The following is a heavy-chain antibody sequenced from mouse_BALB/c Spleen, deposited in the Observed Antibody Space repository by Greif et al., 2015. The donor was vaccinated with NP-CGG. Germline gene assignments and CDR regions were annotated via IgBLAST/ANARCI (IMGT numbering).Heavy chain of an antibody. CDR1: GFTFSDYY. CDR3: AREGRSGFYAMDY. J-gene: IGHJ4*01. V-gene: IGHV5-4*02. D-gene: IGHD1-1*01. CDR2: ISDGGSYT. Sequence: DVQLVESGGGLVKPGGSLKLSCAASGFTFSDYYMYWVRQTPEKRLEWVATISDGGSYTYYPDSVKGRFTISRDNAKNNLYLQMSSLKSEDTAMYYCAREGRSGFYAMDYWGQGTSVTVSS.